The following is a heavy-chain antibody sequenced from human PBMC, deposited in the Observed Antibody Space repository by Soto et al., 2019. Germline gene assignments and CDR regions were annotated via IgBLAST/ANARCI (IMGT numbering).Heavy chain of an antibody. CDR3: ARDFPSWDYYEGEVLDS. J-gene: IGHJ5*01. D-gene: IGHD3-22*01. CDR2: ISSSSSYI. V-gene: IGHV3-21*01. Sequence: EVQLVESGGGLVKPGGSLRLSCAASGFTFSSYSMNWVRQAPGKGLEWVSSISSSSSYIYYADSVKGRFTISRDNAKNSLYLQMNSLRAEDTAVYYCARDFPSWDYYEGEVLDSWGQGTLVTVSS. CDR1: GFTFSSYS.